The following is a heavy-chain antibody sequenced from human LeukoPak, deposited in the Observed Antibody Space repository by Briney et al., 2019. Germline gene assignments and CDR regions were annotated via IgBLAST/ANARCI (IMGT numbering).Heavy chain of an antibody. Sequence: SETLSLTCIVSGGSISTNYWSWIRQPPGEGLEFIGNFYYSGSTNYNPSLKSRVTISVDTSKNQFSLKLTSVTAADTAVYYCAGSQGEYYFIDVWGKGTTVTVSS. J-gene: IGHJ6*03. CDR1: GGSISTNY. CDR3: AGSQGEYYFIDV. D-gene: IGHD3-16*01. V-gene: IGHV4-59*01. CDR2: FYYSGST.